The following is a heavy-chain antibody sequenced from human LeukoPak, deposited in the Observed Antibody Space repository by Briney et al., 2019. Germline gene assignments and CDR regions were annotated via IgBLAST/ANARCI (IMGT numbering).Heavy chain of an antibody. CDR2: ISAYNGNT. Sequence: EASVKVSCKASGYTFTSYGISWVRQAPGQGLEWMGWISAYNGNTNYAQKLQGRVTMTTDTSTSTAHMELKSLKSDDTAIYYCATDADNWLDPWGQGTLVTVSS. J-gene: IGHJ5*02. CDR3: ATDADNWLDP. V-gene: IGHV1-18*01. CDR1: GYTFTSYG.